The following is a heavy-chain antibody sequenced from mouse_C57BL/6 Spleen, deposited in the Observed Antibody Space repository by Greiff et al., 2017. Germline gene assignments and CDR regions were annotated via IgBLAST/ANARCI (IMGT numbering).Heavy chain of an antibody. CDR3: AHYGNYGFYYAMDY. J-gene: IGHJ4*01. V-gene: IGHV1-80*01. Sequence: VQVVESGAELVKPGASVKISCKASGYAFSSYWMNWVKQRPGKGLEWIGQIYPGDGDTNYNGKFKGKATLTADKSSSTAYMQLSSLTSEDSAVYFCAHYGNYGFYYAMDYWGQGTSVTVSS. CDR1: GYAFSSYW. CDR2: IYPGDGDT. D-gene: IGHD2-1*01.